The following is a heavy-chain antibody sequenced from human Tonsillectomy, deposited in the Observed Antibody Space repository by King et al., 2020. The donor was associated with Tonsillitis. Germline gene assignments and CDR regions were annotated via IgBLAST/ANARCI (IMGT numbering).Heavy chain of an antibody. V-gene: IGHV4-59*01. CDR2: IYYSGST. Sequence: VQLQESGPGLVKPSETLSLTCTVSGGPISSYYWSWIRQPPGKGLEWIGYIYYSGSTNYNPSLKSRVTISVDTSKNQFSLKLSSVTAADTAVYYCAREVIITGEIDYWGQGTLVTVSS. CDR3: AREVIITGEIDY. CDR1: GGPISSYY. D-gene: IGHD3-10*01. J-gene: IGHJ4*02.